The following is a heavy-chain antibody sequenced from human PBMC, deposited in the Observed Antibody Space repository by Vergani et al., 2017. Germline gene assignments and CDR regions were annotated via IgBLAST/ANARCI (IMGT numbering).Heavy chain of an antibody. J-gene: IGHJ4*02. D-gene: IGHD6-13*01. CDR3: ARSKIAAAGIDY. V-gene: IGHV4-34*01. CDR1: GGSFSGYY. Sequence: QVQLQQWGAGLLKPSETLSLTCAVYGGSFSGYYWSWIRQPQGKGLEWIGEINHSGSTNYNPSLKSRVTISVDTYKNQLSLKLSSVTAADTAVYYCARSKIAAAGIDYWGQGTLVTVSS. CDR2: INHSGST.